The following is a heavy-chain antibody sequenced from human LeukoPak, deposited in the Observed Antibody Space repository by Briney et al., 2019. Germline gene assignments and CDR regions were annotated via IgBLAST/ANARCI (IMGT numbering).Heavy chain of an antibody. D-gene: IGHD2-2*01. J-gene: IGHJ5*02. CDR3: ARSPNIVVVPAAKVGENWFDP. V-gene: IGHV1-46*01. Sequence: EASVKVSCKASGYTFTSYYTHWVRQAPGQGLEWMGIINPSGGSTSYAQKFQGRVTMARDMSTSTVYMELSSLRSEDTAVYYCARSPNIVVVPAAKVGENWFDPWGQGTLVTVSS. CDR2: INPSGGST. CDR1: GYTFTSYY.